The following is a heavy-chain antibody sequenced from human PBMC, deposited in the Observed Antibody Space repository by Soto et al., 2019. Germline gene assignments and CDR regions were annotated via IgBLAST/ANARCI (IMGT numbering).Heavy chain of an antibody. CDR1: GYTFPGYY. V-gene: IGHV1-2*02. Sequence: ASVTVSCKASGYTFPGYYMHWVRQAPGQGLEWMGWINPNSGGTNYAQKFQGRVTMTRDTSISTAYMELSRLRSDDTAVYYCARGTYSSSSPYYYYGMDVWGQGTTVTVSS. J-gene: IGHJ6*02. D-gene: IGHD6-6*01. CDR3: ARGTYSSSSPYYYYGMDV. CDR2: INPNSGGT.